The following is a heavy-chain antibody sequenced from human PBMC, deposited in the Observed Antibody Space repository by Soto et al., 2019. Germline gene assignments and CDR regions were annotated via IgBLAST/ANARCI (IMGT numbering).Heavy chain of an antibody. CDR2: ISYDGSKK. D-gene: IGHD4-17*01. CDR3: AKDEGYGDGPWDY. Sequence: QVQLVESGGGVVQPGRSLRLSCAASGFTFSNYGMHWVRQAPGKGLEWVAVISYDGSKKYYADSVKGRFTISRDNSKNTLYLQMNSLRAEDTAMYYCAKDEGYGDGPWDYWGQGTLVTVSS. J-gene: IGHJ4*02. CDR1: GFTFSNYG. V-gene: IGHV3-30*18.